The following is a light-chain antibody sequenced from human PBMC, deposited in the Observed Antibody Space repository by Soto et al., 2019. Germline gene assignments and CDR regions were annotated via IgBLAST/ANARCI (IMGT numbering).Light chain of an antibody. Sequence: QSALTQPRSVSGSPGQSVTISCTGTSTDVGGYNYVSWYQQHPGKVPKLMLYDVSKRPSGVPDRFSGSKSGNTASLTISGLQAEDEVDYYCCSYAGRDTLYVFGSRTTLTVL. CDR2: DVS. V-gene: IGLV2-11*01. CDR1: STDVGGYNY. CDR3: CSYAGRDTLYV. J-gene: IGLJ1*01.